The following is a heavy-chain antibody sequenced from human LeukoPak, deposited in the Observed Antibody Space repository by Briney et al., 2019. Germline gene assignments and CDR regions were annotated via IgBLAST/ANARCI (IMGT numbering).Heavy chain of an antibody. CDR3: ARDKMAQHWYFDL. J-gene: IGHJ2*01. CDR2: ISVYNGNT. D-gene: IGHD2-2*01. Sequence: GASVKVSCKASGYTFTSYGINWVRQAPGQGLEWMVWISVYNGNTNYAQKFQDRVTMTTDTSTSTAYMELRSLRSDDTAVYYCARDKMAQHWYFDLWGRGTLVTVSS. V-gene: IGHV1-18*01. CDR1: GYTFTSYG.